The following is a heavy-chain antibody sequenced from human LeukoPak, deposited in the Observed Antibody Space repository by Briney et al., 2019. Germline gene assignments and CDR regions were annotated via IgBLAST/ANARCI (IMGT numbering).Heavy chain of an antibody. CDR1: GGSISSSNYY. J-gene: IGHJ4*02. CDR2: LYYTGST. D-gene: IGHD2-15*01. Sequence: PSETLSLTCTVSGGSISSSNYYWGWIRQPPRKGLEWIGSLYYTGSTYYNPSLKSRVTISVDTSKSQFSLKLNSVTAADTAVYYCARHLYSSGGSCYRPFDYWGQGILVTVSS. CDR3: ARHLYSSGGSCYRPFDY. V-gene: IGHV4-39*01.